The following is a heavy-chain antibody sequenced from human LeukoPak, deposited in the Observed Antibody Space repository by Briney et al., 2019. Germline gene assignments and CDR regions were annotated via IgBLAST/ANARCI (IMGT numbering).Heavy chain of an antibody. J-gene: IGHJ5*02. D-gene: IGHD6-13*01. CDR2: IYYSGST. CDR1: GVSISSSSYY. V-gene: IGHV4-39*07. CDR3: ARYPVYSSRPHNWFDP. Sequence: SSETLSLTCTVSGVSISSSSYYWGWIRQPPGKGLEWIGSIYYSGSTYYNPSLKSRVTISVDTSKNQFSLKLSSVTAADTAVYYCARYPVYSSRPHNWFDPWGQGTLVTVSS.